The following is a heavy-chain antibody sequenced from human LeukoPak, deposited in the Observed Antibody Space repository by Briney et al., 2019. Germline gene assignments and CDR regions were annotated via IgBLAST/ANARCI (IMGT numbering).Heavy chain of an antibody. Sequence: SETLSLTCAVYGGSFSDYYWSWIRQPPGKGLEWIGEINHSGSTNYNPSLKSRVTISVDTPKNQFSLKLSSVTAADTAVYYCARDQVVMITFGGVIEQRYYGMDVWGQGTAVTVSS. D-gene: IGHD3-16*02. CDR2: INHSGST. V-gene: IGHV4-34*01. CDR1: GGSFSDYY. CDR3: ARDQVVMITFGGVIEQRYYGMDV. J-gene: IGHJ6*02.